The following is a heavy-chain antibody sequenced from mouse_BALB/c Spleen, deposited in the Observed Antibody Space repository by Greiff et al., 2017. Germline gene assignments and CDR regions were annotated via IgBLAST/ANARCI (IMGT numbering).Heavy chain of an antibody. CDR3: ARGRGPYFDY. CDR2: ISTYYGNT. Sequence: QVQLQQSGPELVRPGVSVKISCKGSSYTFTDYAMHWVKQSHAKSLEWIGVISTYYGNTNYNQKFKGKATMTVDKSSSTAYMELARLTSEDSAVYYCARGRGPYFDYWGQGTTLTVSS. J-gene: IGHJ2*01. V-gene: IGHV1-67*01. CDR1: SYTFTDYA.